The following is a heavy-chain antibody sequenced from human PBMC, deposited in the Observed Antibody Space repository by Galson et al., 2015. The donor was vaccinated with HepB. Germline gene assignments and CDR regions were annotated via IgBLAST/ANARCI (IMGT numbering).Heavy chain of an antibody. J-gene: IGHJ4*02. D-gene: IGHD3-22*01. CDR2: ISPHSGGT. CDR3: ARDPVVTYYYDSGGLYHFDH. CDR1: GYTFTGYF. V-gene: IGHV1-2*02. Sequence: SVKVSCKASGYTFTGYFMHWARQAPGQGLEWMGWISPHSGGTNYAQKFQGRVTMTRDASISTAYMELSTLTSDDTAVYFCARDPVVTYYYDSGGLYHFDHWGQGTLVTVSS.